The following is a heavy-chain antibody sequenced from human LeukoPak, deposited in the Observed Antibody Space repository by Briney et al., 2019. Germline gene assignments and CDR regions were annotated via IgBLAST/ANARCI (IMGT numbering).Heavy chain of an antibody. Sequence: AGGSLRLSCAASGFTFDDYGMSWVRQAPGKGLEWVSGINWDGGSTGYADSVKGRFTISRDNAKNSLYLQMNSLRAEDTALYYCAREGGSSSWRDYGGQGTLVTVSS. J-gene: IGHJ4*02. CDR2: INWDGGST. D-gene: IGHD6-13*01. CDR1: GFTFDDYG. CDR3: AREGGSSSWRDY. V-gene: IGHV3-20*04.